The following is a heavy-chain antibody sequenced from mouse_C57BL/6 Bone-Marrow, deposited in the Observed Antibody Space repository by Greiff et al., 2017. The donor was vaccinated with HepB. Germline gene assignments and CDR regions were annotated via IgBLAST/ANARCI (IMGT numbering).Heavy chain of an antibody. CDR3: ARWLRRRRGFAY. CDR1: GYAFTNYL. D-gene: IGHD2-2*01. J-gene: IGHJ3*01. CDR2: INPGSGGT. V-gene: IGHV1-54*01. Sequence: QVQLQQSGAELVRPGTSVKVSCKASGYAFTNYLIEWVKQRPGQGLEWIGVINPGSGGTNYNEKFKGEATLTADKSSSTAYMQLSSLTSEDSAVYYCARWLRRRRGFAYWGQGTLVTVSA.